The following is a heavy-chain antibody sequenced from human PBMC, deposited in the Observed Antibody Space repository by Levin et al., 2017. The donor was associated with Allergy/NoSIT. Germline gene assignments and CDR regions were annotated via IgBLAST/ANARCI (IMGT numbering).Heavy chain of an antibody. CDR1: GGSISSYY. D-gene: IGHD3-10*01. CDR3: ARAGWFGFDY. CDR2: IYYSGST. Sequence: ASETLSLTCTVSGGSISSYYWSWIRQPPGKGLEWIGYIYYSGSTNYNPSLKSRVTISVDTSKNQFSLKLSSVTAADTAVYYCARAGWFGFDYWGQGTLVTVSS. V-gene: IGHV4-59*01. J-gene: IGHJ4*02.